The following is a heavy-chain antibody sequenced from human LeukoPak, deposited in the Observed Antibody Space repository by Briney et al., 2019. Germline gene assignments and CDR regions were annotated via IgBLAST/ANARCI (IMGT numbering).Heavy chain of an antibody. CDR3: ASLYSGSYFRDY. J-gene: IGHJ4*02. Sequence: SETLSLTCTVSGGSISSYYWSWIRQPPGKGLEWIGYIYTSGSTNYNPSLKSRVTISVDTSKNQFSLKLSSVTAADTAVYYCASLYSGSYFRDYWGQGTLVTVSS. D-gene: IGHD1-26*01. V-gene: IGHV4-4*09. CDR2: IYTSGST. CDR1: GGSISSYY.